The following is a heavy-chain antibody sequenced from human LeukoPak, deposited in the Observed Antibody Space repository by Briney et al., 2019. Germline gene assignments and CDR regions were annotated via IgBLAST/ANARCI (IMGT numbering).Heavy chain of an antibody. CDR3: ARVYYSNSYDYWYFDL. Sequence: TSETLSLTCTLSGGSISGNSYYWGWIRQPPGKGLEWIGSIYYSGSTYYNPSLKSRVTISVDTSKNQFSLKLSSVTAADTAVYYCARVYYSNSYDYWYFDLWGRGTLVTVSS. J-gene: IGHJ2*01. D-gene: IGHD6-13*01. CDR1: GGSISGNSYY. CDR2: IYYSGST. V-gene: IGHV4-39*07.